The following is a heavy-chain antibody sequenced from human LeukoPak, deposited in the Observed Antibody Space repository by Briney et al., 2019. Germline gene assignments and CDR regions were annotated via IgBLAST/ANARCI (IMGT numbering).Heavy chain of an antibody. V-gene: IGHV3-30*02. CDR1: GFTFSDYG. CDR2: IRYDGSNR. D-gene: IGHD3-16*01. CDR3: AKDQIMITFGGIDY. Sequence: GGSLRLSCAASGFTFSDYGMHWVRQAPGKGLEWVAFIRYDGSNRYYADSVKGRFTISRDNSKNTLYLQMNSLRPEDTAVYFCAKDQIMITFGGIDYWGQGTLVTVSS. J-gene: IGHJ4*02.